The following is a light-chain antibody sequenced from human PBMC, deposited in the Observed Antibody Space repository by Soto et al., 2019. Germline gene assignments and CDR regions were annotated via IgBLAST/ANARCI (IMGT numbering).Light chain of an antibody. J-gene: IGLJ1*01. CDR2: DDN. Sequence: QSVMTQPPSVSAAPGQKVTISCSGSSSNIGGNSVSWYQQLPGTAPKLLIDDDNKRPSGITDRFSGSKSGTSATLGITGFQTGDEADYYCGSWDSSLSAYVFGTGTKVTVL. V-gene: IGLV1-51*01. CDR1: SSNIGGNS. CDR3: GSWDSSLSAYV.